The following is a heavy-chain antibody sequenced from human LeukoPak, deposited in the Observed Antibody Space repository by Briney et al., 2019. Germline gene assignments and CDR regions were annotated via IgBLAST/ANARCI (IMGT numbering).Heavy chain of an antibody. Sequence: PGGSLRLSCAASGFTFSSYAMSWVRQAPGKGLEWVSVISGSGGSTYYADSVKGRFTISRDNSKNTLYLQMNSLRAEDTAVYYCAKDGSSSWSYYFDYWGQGTLVPVSS. D-gene: IGHD6-13*01. CDR3: AKDGSSSWSYYFDY. CDR2: ISGSGGST. J-gene: IGHJ4*02. V-gene: IGHV3-23*01. CDR1: GFTFSSYA.